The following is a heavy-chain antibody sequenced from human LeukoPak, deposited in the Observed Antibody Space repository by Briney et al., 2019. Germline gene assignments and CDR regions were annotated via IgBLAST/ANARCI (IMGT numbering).Heavy chain of an antibody. D-gene: IGHD2-8*01. J-gene: IGHJ6*02. CDR3: ASRYCTNGVCSFYYYYGMDV. V-gene: IGHV1-69*04. Sequence: SVKVSCKASGGTFSSYATSWVRQAPGQGLEWMGRIIPILGIANYAQKFQGRVTITADKSTSTAYMELSSLRSEDTAVYYCASRYCTNGVCSFYYYYGMDVWGQGTTVTVSS. CDR2: IIPILGIA. CDR1: GGTFSSYA.